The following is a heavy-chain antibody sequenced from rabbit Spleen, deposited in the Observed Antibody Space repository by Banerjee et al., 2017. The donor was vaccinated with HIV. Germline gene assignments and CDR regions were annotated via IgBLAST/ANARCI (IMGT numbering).Heavy chain of an antibody. CDR3: ARDGVGSGGGVSDLDL. V-gene: IGHV1S47*01. Sequence: QEQLVESGGGLVQPGGSLTLTCKASGFDFSSNAMCWVRQSPGKGLEWITHINGGGGTAYASWAKGRFTVTRSTSLNTVDLKMTSLTVADTATYFCARDGVGSGGGVSDLDLWGPGTLVTVS. CDR1: GFDFSSNA. CDR2: INGGGGT. J-gene: IGHJ6*01. D-gene: IGHD1-1*01.